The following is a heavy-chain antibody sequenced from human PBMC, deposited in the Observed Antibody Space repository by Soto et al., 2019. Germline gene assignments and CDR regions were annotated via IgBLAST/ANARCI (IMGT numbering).Heavy chain of an antibody. CDR1: GGSISSGGYY. Sequence: SETLSLTCTVSGGSISSGGYYWSWIRQHPGKGLEWIGYIYYSGSTYYNPSLKSRVTISVDTSKNQFSLKLSSVTAADTAVYYCARDSLVVVRGVYYMDVWGKGTTVTVSS. V-gene: IGHV4-31*03. CDR3: ARDSLVVVRGVYYMDV. D-gene: IGHD3-10*01. CDR2: IYYSGST. J-gene: IGHJ6*03.